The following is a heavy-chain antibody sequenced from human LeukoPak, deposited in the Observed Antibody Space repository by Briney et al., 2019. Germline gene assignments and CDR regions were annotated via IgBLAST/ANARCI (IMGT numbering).Heavy chain of an antibody. CDR2: INPKSGGT. CDR3: VPSANYYYFDY. J-gene: IGHJ4*02. CDR1: GYTFTNYY. D-gene: IGHD4/OR15-4a*01. V-gene: IGHV1-2*02. Sequence: ASVKVSCKTSGYTFTNYYMHWVRQGPGLGFEWMGWINPKSGGTSYPQKFQGRLTMTRDTSISTAYVELSRLGSDDTAVYYCVPSANYYYFDYWGQGTLVTVSS.